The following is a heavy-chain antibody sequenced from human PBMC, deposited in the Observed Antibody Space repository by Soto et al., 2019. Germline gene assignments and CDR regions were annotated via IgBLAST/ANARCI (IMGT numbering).Heavy chain of an antibody. D-gene: IGHD1-26*01. V-gene: IGHV4-59*12. CDR2: IYYSGST. J-gene: IGHJ6*02. CDR3: ARDGLVGATSYGMDV. Sequence: SETLSLTCTVSGGSISSYYWSWIRQPPGKGLEWIGYIYYSGSTNYNPSLKSRVTISVDTSKNQFSLKLSSVTAADTAVYYCARDGLVGATSYGMDVWGQGTTVTVSS. CDR1: GGSISSYY.